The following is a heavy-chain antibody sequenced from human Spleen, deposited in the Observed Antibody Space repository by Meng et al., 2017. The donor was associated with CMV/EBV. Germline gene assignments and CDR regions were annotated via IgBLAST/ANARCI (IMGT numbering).Heavy chain of an antibody. J-gene: IGHJ5*02. CDR2: IYYSGST. CDR1: SGAYY. D-gene: IGHD2-2*01. CDR3: ARGPAALLVPAAPNWFDP. V-gene: IGHV4-30-4*08. Sequence: SGAYYWRWIRQSPGRGLEWIGYIYYSGSTYSYNPSLKSRLHMSVDMSKNQFSLKLSSVSAADTAMYYCARGPAALLVPAAPNWFDPWGQGALVTVSS.